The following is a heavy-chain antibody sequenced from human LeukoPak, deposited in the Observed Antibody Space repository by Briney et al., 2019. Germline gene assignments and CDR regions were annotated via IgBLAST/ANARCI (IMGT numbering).Heavy chain of an antibody. Sequence: SETLSLTCTVSGGSIRSTTYYWSWIRQPPGKGLEWIGEINHSGSTNYNPSLKSRVTISVDTSKNQFSLKLSSVTAADTAVYYCATGIAVAGTLHNWYDPWGQGTLVTVSS. CDR1: GGSIRSTTYY. J-gene: IGHJ5*02. V-gene: IGHV4-39*07. D-gene: IGHD6-19*01. CDR3: ATGIAVAGTLHNWYDP. CDR2: INHSGST.